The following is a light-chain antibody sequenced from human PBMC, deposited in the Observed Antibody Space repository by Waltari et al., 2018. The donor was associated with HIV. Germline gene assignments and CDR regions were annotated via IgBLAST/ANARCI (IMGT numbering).Light chain of an antibody. CDR1: ALPKKY. CDR2: EDS. J-gene: IGLJ2*01. V-gene: IGLV3-10*01. Sequence: SYELTQPPSVAVSPGQTARITCTGDALPKKYASWYQQKSGQAPVLVIYEDSKRPSGCHVRFSGSSSGTTATLTISGAQVEDEADYYCYSTDNSGHHRVFGTGTKLTVL. CDR3: YSTDNSGHHRV.